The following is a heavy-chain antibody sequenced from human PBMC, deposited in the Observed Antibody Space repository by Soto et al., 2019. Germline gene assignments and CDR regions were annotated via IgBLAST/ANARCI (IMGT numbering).Heavy chain of an antibody. J-gene: IGHJ4*02. CDR1: GHTFTSYY. Sequence: GASVKVSCKASGHTFTSYYMHWVRQAPGEGLEWMGIINPSDTLTTYAQKFQGRVTMTRDTSTSSDYMELSGLRSDDTAVYYCARSVSGGHFDFWGQGTPVTSPQ. V-gene: IGHV1-46*01. CDR2: INPSDTLT. D-gene: IGHD2-15*01. CDR3: ARSVSGGHFDF.